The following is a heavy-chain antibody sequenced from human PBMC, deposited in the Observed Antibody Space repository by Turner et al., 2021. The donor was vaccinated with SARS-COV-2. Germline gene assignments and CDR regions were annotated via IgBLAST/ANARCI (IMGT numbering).Heavy chain of an antibody. D-gene: IGHD5-18*01. V-gene: IGHV1-2*02. Sequence: QVQLVQSGAEVKKPGASVKVSCKASGYTFTDYYMHWVRQAPGQGLEWMGWINPNSGGTNSAQKFQGRVTMTWDTSISTAYMELSRLRSDDTAVYYCATDSYGTLWGQGTLVTVS. CDR1: GYTFTDYY. J-gene: IGHJ4*02. CDR3: ATDSYGTL. CDR2: INPNSGGT.